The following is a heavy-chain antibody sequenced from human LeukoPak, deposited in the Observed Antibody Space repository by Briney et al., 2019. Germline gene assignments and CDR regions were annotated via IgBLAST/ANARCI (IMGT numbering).Heavy chain of an antibody. CDR1: GYTFTGYY. CDR2: ISAYNGNT. CDR3: AREMAAAGTSWFDP. J-gene: IGHJ5*02. V-gene: IGHV1-18*04. Sequence: ASVKVSCKASGYTFTGYYMHWVRQAPGQGLEWMGWISAYNGNTNYAQKLQGRVTMTTDTSTSTAYMELRSLRSDDTAVYYCAREMAAAGTSWFDPWGQGTLVTVSS. D-gene: IGHD6-13*01.